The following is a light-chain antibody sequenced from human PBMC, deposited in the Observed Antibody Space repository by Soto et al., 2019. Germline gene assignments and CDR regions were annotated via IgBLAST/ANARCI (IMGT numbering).Light chain of an antibody. Sequence: DIQMTQSPSSLSASVGDRVTIPCQASQDIRNYLNWYQQKPGKAPKLLIYDATNFETGVPSRFSGSGPGTEFTFTISSLQPEDIATYYCQHAGTFGQGTQREIK. V-gene: IGKV1-33*01. CDR1: QDIRNY. CDR3: QHAGT. J-gene: IGKJ2*01. CDR2: DAT.